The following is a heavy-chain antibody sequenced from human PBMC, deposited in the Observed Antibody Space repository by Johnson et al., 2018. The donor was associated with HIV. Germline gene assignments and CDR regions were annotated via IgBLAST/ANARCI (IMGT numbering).Heavy chain of an antibody. CDR3: ARPCTWNFYDAFDI. D-gene: IGHD1-7*01. Sequence: QVQLVESGGGVVQPGRSLRLSCAASGFTFSRYAMHWVRQAPGKGLEWVAVISYDGSNKYYADSVKGRFTISRDNSKNTLFLQMNSLRIEDTAVDYCARPCTWNFYDAFDIWGQGTMVTVSS. J-gene: IGHJ3*02. V-gene: IGHV3-30-3*01. CDR2: ISYDGSNK. CDR1: GFTFSRYA.